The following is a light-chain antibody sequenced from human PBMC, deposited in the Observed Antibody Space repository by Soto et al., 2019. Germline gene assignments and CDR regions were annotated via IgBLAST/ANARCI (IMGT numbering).Light chain of an antibody. CDR3: QQRSNWPPLT. CDR2: DAS. J-gene: IGKJ4*01. CDR1: QSVSSD. Sequence: EIVLTQSPATLSLSPGERATFSCMASQSVSSDLVWYQQKPGQAPRLLIYDASNRATGIPARFSGSGSGTDFTLTISSLEPEDFAVYYSQQRSNWPPLTFGGGTKVEIK. V-gene: IGKV3-11*01.